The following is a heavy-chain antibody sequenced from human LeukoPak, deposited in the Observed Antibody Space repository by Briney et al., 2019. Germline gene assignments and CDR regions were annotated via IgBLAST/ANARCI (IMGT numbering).Heavy chain of an antibody. V-gene: IGHV3-33*01. CDR3: AREGHIVVVTAISYFDY. D-gene: IGHD2-21*02. CDR2: IWYDGSNK. CDR1: GFTFSSYG. Sequence: GGSLRLSCAASGFTFSSYGMHWVRQAPGKGLEWVAVIWYDGSNKYYADSVKGRFTISRDNSKNTLYLQMNSLRAEDTAVYYCAREGHIVVVTAISYFDYWGQGTLVTVSP. J-gene: IGHJ4*02.